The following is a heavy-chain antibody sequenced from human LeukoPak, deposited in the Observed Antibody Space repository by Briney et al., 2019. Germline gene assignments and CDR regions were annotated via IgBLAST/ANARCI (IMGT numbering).Heavy chain of an antibody. V-gene: IGHV4-30-4*01. CDR3: AREGGRLRSWFDP. D-gene: IGHD3-16*01. Sequence: SSETLSLTCTVSGASISSGDNYWSWIRQPPGKGLEWIGYIYYTGSTYYNPSLKSRVTISSDTSKNQFSLKLSSVTAADTAVYYCAREGGRLRSWFDPWGQGTLVTVSS. CDR2: IYYTGST. CDR1: GASISSGDNY. J-gene: IGHJ5*02.